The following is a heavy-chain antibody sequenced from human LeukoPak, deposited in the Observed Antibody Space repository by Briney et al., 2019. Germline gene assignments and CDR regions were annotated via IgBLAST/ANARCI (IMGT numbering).Heavy chain of an antibody. Sequence: SVKVSCKASGGTFSSYAISWVRQAPGQGPEWMGRIIPILGIANYAQKFQGRVTITADKSTSTAYMELSSLRSEDTAVYYCARDRYSSSWYAWGQGTLVTVSS. J-gene: IGHJ4*02. V-gene: IGHV1-69*04. D-gene: IGHD6-13*01. CDR1: GGTFSSYA. CDR2: IIPILGIA. CDR3: ARDRYSSSWYA.